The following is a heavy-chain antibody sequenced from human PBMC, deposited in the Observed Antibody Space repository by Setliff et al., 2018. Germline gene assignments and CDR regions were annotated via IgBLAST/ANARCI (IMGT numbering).Heavy chain of an antibody. Sequence: PSETLSLTCTVSGGSISSSYWSWVRPPPGKGLEWVGYFYHSGSMNYNPSLKSRVSISIDTSKNQFSLKVNSVTAADTAIYYCARGLNSVSWTFAYWGQGSRVTVSS. D-gene: IGHD2-15*01. CDR1: GGSISSSY. CDR3: ARGLNSVSWTFAY. J-gene: IGHJ4*02. CDR2: FYHSGSM. V-gene: IGHV4-4*08.